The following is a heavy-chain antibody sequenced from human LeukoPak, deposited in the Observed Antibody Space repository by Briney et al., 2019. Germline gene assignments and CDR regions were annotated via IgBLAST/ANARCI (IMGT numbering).Heavy chain of an antibody. CDR2: ITLYNGNT. Sequence: ASVKVSCKASGYTCTCCSLHWLQQAPGQGLERMRWITLYNGNTKHAKKFQGRVTITRDMSLRTAYIELSSLRSEDSAVYYWAREGRGYSGYDYGCYYYGMDVWGQGTTATVSS. CDR3: AREGRGYSGYDYGCYYYGMDV. D-gene: IGHD5-12*01. J-gene: IGHJ6*02. CDR1: GYTCTCCS. V-gene: IGHV1-68*01.